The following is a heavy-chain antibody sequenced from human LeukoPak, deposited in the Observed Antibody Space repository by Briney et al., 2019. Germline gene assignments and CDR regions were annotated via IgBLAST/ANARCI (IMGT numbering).Heavy chain of an antibody. CDR1: GFTFSNYG. J-gene: IGHJ4*02. CDR2: ISYDGSNK. D-gene: IGHD1-26*01. CDR3: AKGGEKWELLIGTIDY. Sequence: GGSLRLSCAASGFTFSNYGMHWGRQGPGKGLGWVAVISYDGSNKYYADSVKGRFTISRDNSKNTLYLQMNSLRAEDTAVYYCAKGGEKWELLIGTIDYWGQGTLVTVSS. V-gene: IGHV3-30*18.